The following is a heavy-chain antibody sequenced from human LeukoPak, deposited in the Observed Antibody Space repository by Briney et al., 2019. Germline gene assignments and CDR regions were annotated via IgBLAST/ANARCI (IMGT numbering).Heavy chain of an antibody. J-gene: IGHJ3*02. CDR3: ARTDDAFHI. CDR1: GGSISSYY. CDR2: IYTSGST. V-gene: IGHV4-4*07. Sequence: PSETLSLTCTVSGGSISSYYWSWIRQPAGKGLEWIGRIYTSGSTNYNPSLKSRVTISLVMSKNQISLKLSSVTTADTAMYYCARTDDAFHIWGHGTTVTVSS. D-gene: IGHD2-21*02.